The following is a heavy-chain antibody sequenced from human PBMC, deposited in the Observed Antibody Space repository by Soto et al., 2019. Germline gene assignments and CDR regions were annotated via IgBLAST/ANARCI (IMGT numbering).Heavy chain of an antibody. CDR1: GLTFSNYD. V-gene: IGHV3-23*01. J-gene: IGHJ4*02. D-gene: IGHD2-8*01. CDR2: INGGGGTT. CDR3: AKLICTSNCNDY. Sequence: EVRLLESGGNLTQPGGSLRLSCTVSGLTFSNYDMSWVRQAPGKGLEWVSSINGGGGTTNYADSVKGRFTISRDNSKNTLFLQMNSLRVEDTAIYYFAKLICTSNCNDYWGQGTLVTVSS.